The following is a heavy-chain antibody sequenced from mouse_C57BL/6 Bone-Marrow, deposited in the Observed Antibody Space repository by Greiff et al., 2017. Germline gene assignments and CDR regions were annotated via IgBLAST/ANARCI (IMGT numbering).Heavy chain of an antibody. J-gene: IGHJ3*01. CDR3: AGEGGSSYGVAY. V-gene: IGHV5-16*01. Sequence: VHLVESEGGLVQPGSSMKLSCTASGFTFSDYYMAWVRQVPEKGLEWVATINYDGSSTYYLDSLKSRFIISRDNATNILYLQMSSLKSEDTATYYCAGEGGSSYGVAYCGQGTLVTVSA. CDR1: GFTFSDYY. D-gene: IGHD1-1*01. CDR2: INYDGSST.